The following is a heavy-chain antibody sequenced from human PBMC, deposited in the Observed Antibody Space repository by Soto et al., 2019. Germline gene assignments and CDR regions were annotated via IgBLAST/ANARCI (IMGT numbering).Heavy chain of an antibody. CDR1: GGSISSYY. Sequence: SETLSLTCTVSGGSISSYYWSWIRQPPGKGLEWIGYIYYSGSTNYNPSLKSRVTISVDTSKNQFSLKLSSVTAADTAVYYCARDRGFGAGNWFDPWGQGTLVTVSS. CDR2: IYYSGST. D-gene: IGHD3-10*01. V-gene: IGHV4-59*01. CDR3: ARDRGFGAGNWFDP. J-gene: IGHJ5*02.